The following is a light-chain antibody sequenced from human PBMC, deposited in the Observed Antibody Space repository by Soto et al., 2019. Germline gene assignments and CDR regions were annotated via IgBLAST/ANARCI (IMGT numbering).Light chain of an antibody. V-gene: IGKV1-17*01. Sequence: IQMTQSPSSLSASVGDTITVTCRANQSITKSLNWYQQRPGKAPKRLIYAASSLQSGVPSRFSGSGSGTEFTLTISSLQPEDFATYYCLQHNTYPRTFGQGTKVAIK. CDR3: LQHNTYPRT. CDR2: AAS. J-gene: IGKJ1*01. CDR1: QSITKS.